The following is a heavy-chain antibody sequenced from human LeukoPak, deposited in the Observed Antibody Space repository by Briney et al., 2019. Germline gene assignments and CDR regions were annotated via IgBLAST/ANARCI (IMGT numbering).Heavy chain of an antibody. CDR2: INPNSGGT. D-gene: IGHD3-9*01. V-gene: IGHV1-2*02. CDR3: ARTNAAYYDISTTGGPDY. Sequence: ASVKVSCKASGYTFTGYYMHWVRQAPGQGLEWMGWINPNSGGTNYAQKFQGRVTMTRDTSISTAYMELSRLRSDDTAVYYCARTNAAYYDISTTGGPDYWGQGTLVTVSS. J-gene: IGHJ4*02. CDR1: GYTFTGYY.